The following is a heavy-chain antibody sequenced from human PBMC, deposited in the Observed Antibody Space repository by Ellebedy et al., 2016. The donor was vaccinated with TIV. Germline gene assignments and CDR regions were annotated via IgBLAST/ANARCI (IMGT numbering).Heavy chain of an antibody. D-gene: IGHD3-16*01. V-gene: IGHV1-2*04. CDR2: INPNSGGT. CDR3: ARGMKLGIAWYYFDD. J-gene: IGHJ4*02. Sequence: AASVKVSCKAPGYPFTDYYLHWVRQAPGQGLKWMGWINPNSGGTNYAQKFQGWVTMTRDTSISTAYMELSRLKSDGTAVYYCARGMKLGIAWYYFDDWGQGTLVTVSS. CDR1: GYPFTDYY.